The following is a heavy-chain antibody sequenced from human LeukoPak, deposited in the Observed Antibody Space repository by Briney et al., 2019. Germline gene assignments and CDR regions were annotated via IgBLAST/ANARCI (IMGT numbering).Heavy chain of an antibody. D-gene: IGHD6-13*01. CDR2: TYYRSKWYD. J-gene: IGHJ5*02. Sequence: SQTLSLTCALSGDSVSSDSAAWNWIRQSPSRGLEWLGGTYYRSKWYDDYAVSVKSRITINPDTSKNQFSLQLNSVTPEDTAVYYCARHDPNVYSSSWYTWFDPWGQGTLVTVSS. CDR1: GDSVSSDSAA. CDR3: ARHDPNVYSSSWYTWFDP. V-gene: IGHV6-1*01.